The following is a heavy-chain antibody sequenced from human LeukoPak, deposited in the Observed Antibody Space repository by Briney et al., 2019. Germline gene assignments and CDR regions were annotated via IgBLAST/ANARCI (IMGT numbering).Heavy chain of an antibody. Sequence: SETLSLTCAVYGGSFSGYYWSWIRQPPGKGLEWIGEINHSGSTNYNPSLKSRVTISLDTSKNQFSLKLSSVTAADTAVYYCARHVLKPEYYYDSSGYYPYYFDYWGQGTLVTVSS. D-gene: IGHD3-22*01. V-gene: IGHV4-34*01. CDR3: ARHVLKPEYYYDSSGYYPYYFDY. J-gene: IGHJ4*02. CDR1: GGSFSGYY. CDR2: INHSGST.